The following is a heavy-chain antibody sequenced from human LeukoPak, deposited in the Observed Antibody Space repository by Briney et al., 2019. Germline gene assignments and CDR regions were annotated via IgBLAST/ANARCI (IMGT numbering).Heavy chain of an antibody. V-gene: IGHV1-2*02. CDR1: GYTFTGYY. J-gene: IGHJ4*02. Sequence: ASVKVSCKASGYTFTGYYMHWVRQAPGQGREWMGWINPNSGVTNYAQKFQGRVTMTRDTSISTAYMELSSLTSDDTAVYCCARWPSSGIHYWGQGTLVTVSS. CDR3: ARWPSSGIHY. D-gene: IGHD3-10*01. CDR2: INPNSGVT.